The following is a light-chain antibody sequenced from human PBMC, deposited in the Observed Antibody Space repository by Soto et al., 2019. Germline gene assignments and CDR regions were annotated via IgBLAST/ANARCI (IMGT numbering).Light chain of an antibody. Sequence: QSVLAQPASVSGSPGQSITISCTGTSSDVGSYNLVSWYQQHPGKAPKLMIYEGSQRPSGVSNRFSGSKSGNTASLTISGLQAEDEADYYCCSYAGSSTYVFGNGTKVTVL. V-gene: IGLV2-23*01. CDR1: SSDVGSYNL. J-gene: IGLJ1*01. CDR3: CSYAGSSTYV. CDR2: EGS.